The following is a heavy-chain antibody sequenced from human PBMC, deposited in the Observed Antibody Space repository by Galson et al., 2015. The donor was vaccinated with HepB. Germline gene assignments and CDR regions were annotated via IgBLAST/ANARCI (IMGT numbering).Heavy chain of an antibody. CDR1: GYTFSGYY. CDR3: TTIMGPAGAWTDY. V-gene: IGHV1-2*06. CDR2: INPNNGVT. J-gene: IGHJ4*02. D-gene: IGHD1-26*01. Sequence: SVKVSCKASGYTFSGYYIHWVRQAPGEGLEWMGRINPNNGVTVYPPDFQGRVTLTRDTSISTAYMELSTLRYDDTAVYYCTTIMGPAGAWTDYWGQGTLVTVSS.